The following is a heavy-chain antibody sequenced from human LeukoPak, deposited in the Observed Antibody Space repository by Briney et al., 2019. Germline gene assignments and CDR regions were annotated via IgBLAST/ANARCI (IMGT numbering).Heavy chain of an antibody. Sequence: PGGSLRLSCAASGFTFRNYWMGWVRQAPGKGLEWVANTKPDGSAEYYADSVRGRFTISRDNSKNTLYLQMNSLRAEDTAVYYCARDSVLGAAGLDYWGQGTLVTVSS. CDR3: ARDSVLGAAGLDY. CDR2: TKPDGSAE. D-gene: IGHD6-13*01. J-gene: IGHJ4*02. CDR1: GFTFRNYW. V-gene: IGHV3-7*01.